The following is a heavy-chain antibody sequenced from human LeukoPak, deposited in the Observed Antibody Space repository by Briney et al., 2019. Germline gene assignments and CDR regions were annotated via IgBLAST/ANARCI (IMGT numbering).Heavy chain of an antibody. V-gene: IGHV1-2*02. D-gene: IGHD6-19*01. CDR1: GYTFTGYY. Sequence: ASVKVSCKASGYTFTGYYMHWVRQAPGQGPEWMGWINPNSGGTNYAQKFQGRVTMTRDTSISTAYMELSRLRSDDTTVYYCASPLEAVAGTFLGMNVWGQGTTVTVSS. CDR3: ASPLEAVAGTFLGMNV. J-gene: IGHJ6*02. CDR2: INPNSGGT.